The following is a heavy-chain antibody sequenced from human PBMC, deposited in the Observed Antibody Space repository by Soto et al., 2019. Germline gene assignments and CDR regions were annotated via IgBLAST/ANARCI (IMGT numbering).Heavy chain of an antibody. CDR2: ISHSGST. CDR3: ARAPVGLDTISYFDY. CDR1: GDSINISHW. J-gene: IGHJ4*02. V-gene: IGHV4-4*02. Sequence: SETLSLTCAVSGDSINISHWGNWVRQPPGKGLGWIGQISHSGSTNYNPSLTSRVNKSVDKSKNHFSLKLTSVTAADTAVYYCARAPVGLDTISYFDYWGQGKLVTVSS. D-gene: IGHD3-3*01.